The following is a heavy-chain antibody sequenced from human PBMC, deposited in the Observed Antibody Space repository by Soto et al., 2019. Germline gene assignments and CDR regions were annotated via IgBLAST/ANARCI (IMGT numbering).Heavy chain of an antibody. Sequence: ASVKVSCKASGYTFTSYYMHWVRQAPGHGLEWMGIINPSGGSTSYAQKFQGRVTMTRDTSTSTVYMELSSLRSEDTAANMCTRGGVNGRAADCEYWVQAALIILS. J-gene: IGHJ4*02. V-gene: IGHV1-46*01. CDR2: INPSGGST. CDR3: TRGGVNGRAADCEY. CDR1: GYTFTSYY. D-gene: IGHD2-21*02.